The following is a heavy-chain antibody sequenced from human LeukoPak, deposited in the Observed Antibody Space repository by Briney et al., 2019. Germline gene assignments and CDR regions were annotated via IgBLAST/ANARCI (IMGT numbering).Heavy chain of an antibody. CDR3: ARVRGRDGNRLVY. Sequence: SVKVSCKAPGGTFSSYAISWVRQAPGQGLEWMGGIIPIFGTANYAQKFQGRVTITADESTSTAYMELSSLRSEDTAVYYCARVRGRDGNRLVYWGQGTLVTVSS. J-gene: IGHJ4*02. CDR2: IIPIFGTA. CDR1: GGTFSSYA. V-gene: IGHV1-69*13. D-gene: IGHD5-24*01.